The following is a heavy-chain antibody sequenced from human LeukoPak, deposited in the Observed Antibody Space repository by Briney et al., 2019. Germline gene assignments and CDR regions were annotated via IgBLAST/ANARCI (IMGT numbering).Heavy chain of an antibody. Sequence: NTGGSLRLSCAASGFTFSNAWMSWVRQDPGKGLEWVGRIKSKTDGGTTDYAAPVKGRFTISRDDSKNTLYLQMNSLKTEDTAVYYCTTDPGYCSGGSCPFDYWGQGTLVTVSS. CDR1: GFTFSNAW. J-gene: IGHJ4*02. CDR3: TTDPGYCSGGSCPFDY. D-gene: IGHD2-15*01. V-gene: IGHV3-15*01. CDR2: IKSKTDGGTT.